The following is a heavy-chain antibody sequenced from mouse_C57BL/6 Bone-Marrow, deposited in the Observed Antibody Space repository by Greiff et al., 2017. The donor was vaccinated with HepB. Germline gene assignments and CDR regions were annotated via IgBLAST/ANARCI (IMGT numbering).Heavy chain of an antibody. CDR3: ARPLYYYGLMDY. CDR1: GYTFTSYG. Sequence: VQLKESGAELARPGASVKLSCKASGYTFTSYGISWVKQRTGQGLEWIGEIYPRSGNTYYNEKFKGKATLTADKSSSTAYMELRSLTSEDSAVYFCARPLYYYGLMDYWGQGTSVTVSS. CDR2: IYPRSGNT. J-gene: IGHJ4*01. V-gene: IGHV1-81*01. D-gene: IGHD1-1*01.